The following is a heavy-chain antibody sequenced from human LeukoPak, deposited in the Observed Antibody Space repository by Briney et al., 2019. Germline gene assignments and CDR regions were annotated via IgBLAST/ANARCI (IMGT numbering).Heavy chain of an antibody. CDR2: IIPILGIA. V-gene: IGHV1-69*04. Sequence: GASVKVSCKASGGTFSSYAISWVRQAPGQGLEWMGRIIPILGIANSAQKFQGRVTITADKSTSTAYMELSSLRSEDTAVYYCARDLMVRGVKAGYNWFDPWGQGTLVTVSS. CDR1: GGTFSSYA. D-gene: IGHD3-10*01. CDR3: ARDLMVRGVKAGYNWFDP. J-gene: IGHJ5*02.